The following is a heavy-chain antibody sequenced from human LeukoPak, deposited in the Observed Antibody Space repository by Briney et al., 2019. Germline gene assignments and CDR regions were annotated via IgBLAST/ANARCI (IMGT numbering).Heavy chain of an antibody. CDR2: IYPGDSDT. J-gene: IGHJ4*02. CDR3: ARRTDRAFWYLDY. CDR1: EYSFTNYW. V-gene: IGHV5-51*01. Sequence: GESLKISCKGPEYSFTNYWIGWVRQMPGKGLEWMGIIYPGDSDTRYSPSFQGQVTISADKSISTAYLQWSSLKASDTAIYYCARRTDRAFWYLDYWGQGTLVTVSS.